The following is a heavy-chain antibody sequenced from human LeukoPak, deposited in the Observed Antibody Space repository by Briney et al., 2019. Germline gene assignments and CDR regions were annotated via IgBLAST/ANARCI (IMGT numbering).Heavy chain of an antibody. CDR1: GGTFSSYA. CDR2: IIPILGIA. J-gene: IGHJ6*02. Sequence: SVKVSCKASGGTFSSYAISWVRQAPGQGLEWMGRIIPILGIANYAQKFQGRVTITADKSTSTAYMELSSLRSEDTAVYYCARDIRGSSPDYYYYGMDVWGQGTLVTVSS. CDR3: ARDIRGSSPDYYYYGMDV. D-gene: IGHD6-6*01. V-gene: IGHV1-69*04.